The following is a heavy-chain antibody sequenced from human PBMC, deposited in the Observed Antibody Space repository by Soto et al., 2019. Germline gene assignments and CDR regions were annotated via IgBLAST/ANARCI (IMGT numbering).Heavy chain of an antibody. CDR1: GYSFTSYW. CDR2: IYPGDSDT. D-gene: IGHD6-13*01. Sequence: GESLKISCKGSGYSFTSYWIGWVRQMPGKGLEWMGIIYPGDSDTRYSPSFQGQVTTSADKSISTAYLQWSSLKASDTAMYYCARMYSSSRLLSPGYYGMDVWGQGTTVTVSS. CDR3: ARMYSSSRLLSPGYYGMDV. V-gene: IGHV5-51*01. J-gene: IGHJ6*02.